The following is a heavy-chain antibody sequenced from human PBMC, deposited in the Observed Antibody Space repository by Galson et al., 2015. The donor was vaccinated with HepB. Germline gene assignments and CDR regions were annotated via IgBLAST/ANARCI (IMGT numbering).Heavy chain of an antibody. CDR2: INTNTGNP. J-gene: IGHJ3*02. Sequence: SVKVSCKASGYSFTNYAIHWVRQAPGQGLEWMAWINTNTGNPTYAQGFTGRFVFSLDTSVRRAHLQISSLKVEDTAIYYCARSQWELPALDIWGQGTMVTVSS. V-gene: IGHV7-4-1*02. D-gene: IGHD1-26*01. CDR1: GYSFTNYA. CDR3: ARSQWELPALDI.